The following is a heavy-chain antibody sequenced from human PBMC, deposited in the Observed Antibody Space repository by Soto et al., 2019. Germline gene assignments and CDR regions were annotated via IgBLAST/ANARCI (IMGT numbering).Heavy chain of an antibody. CDR3: ARPRGLRFSVADVFDI. D-gene: IGHD3-3*01. J-gene: IGHJ3*02. V-gene: IGHV4-39*01. CDR2: IYDSGTT. CDR1: GGSISSSSFY. Sequence: QLLESGPGLVKPSETLSLTCTVSGGSISSSSFYWGWIRQPPGKGLEWIGSIYDSGTTYYNPSLKSRVTISVDTSKNQFSLRLSSVIAADTAVYYCARPRGLRFSVADVFDIWGQGTMVTVSS.